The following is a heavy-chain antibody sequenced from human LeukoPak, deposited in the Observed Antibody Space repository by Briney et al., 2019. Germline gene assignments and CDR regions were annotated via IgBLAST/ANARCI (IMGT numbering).Heavy chain of an antibody. CDR2: ISSSGSTI. Sequence: GGSLRLSCAASGFTFSSCAMSWVRQAPGKGLEWVSYISSSGSTIYYADSVKGRFTISRDNAKNSLYLQMNSLRAEDTAVYYCAELGITMIGGVWGKGTTVTISS. J-gene: IGHJ6*04. V-gene: IGHV3-48*03. D-gene: IGHD3-10*02. CDR1: GFTFSSCA. CDR3: AELGITMIGGV.